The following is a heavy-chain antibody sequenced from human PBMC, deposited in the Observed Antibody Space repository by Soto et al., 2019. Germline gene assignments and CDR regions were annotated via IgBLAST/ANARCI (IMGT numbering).Heavy chain of an antibody. J-gene: IGHJ6*03. D-gene: IGHD5-12*01. Sequence: ASVKVSCKASGYTFTGYYMHWVRQAPGQGLEWMGWINPNSGGTNYAQKFQGWVTMTRDTSISTAYMELSRLRSDDTAVYYCARGYSGYSYYYYMDVWGKGTTVTVSS. CDR3: ARGYSGYSYYYYMDV. CDR1: GYTFTGYY. V-gene: IGHV1-2*04. CDR2: INPNSGGT.